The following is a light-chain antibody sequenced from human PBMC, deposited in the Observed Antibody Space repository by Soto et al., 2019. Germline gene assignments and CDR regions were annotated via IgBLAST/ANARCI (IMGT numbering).Light chain of an antibody. J-gene: IGKJ1*01. Sequence: DIVMTQSPDSLAVSLGERATIKCKSSQSVLYSSNNRNYLAWYQQKPRQPPKLLIYWASTRESGVPDRFSGSGSGTDFTLTISSLQAEDVAVYYCQQYYSTPWTFGQGTKVEIK. CDR2: WAS. CDR1: QSVLYSSNNRNY. CDR3: QQYYSTPWT. V-gene: IGKV4-1*01.